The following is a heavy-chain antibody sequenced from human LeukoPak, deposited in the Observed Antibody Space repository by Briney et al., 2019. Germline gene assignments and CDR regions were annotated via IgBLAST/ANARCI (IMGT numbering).Heavy chain of an antibody. CDR2: IYYSGST. Sequence: PGGSLRLSCAASGFTVSSNYMTWIRQPPGKALEWIGYIYYSGSTNYNPSLKSRVTISLDTSKNQFSLKLSSVTAADTAVYYCARRSSSWQGGYFDYWGQGTLVTVSS. V-gene: IGHV4-59*08. J-gene: IGHJ4*02. D-gene: IGHD6-13*01. CDR1: GFTVSSNY. CDR3: ARRSSSWQGGYFDY.